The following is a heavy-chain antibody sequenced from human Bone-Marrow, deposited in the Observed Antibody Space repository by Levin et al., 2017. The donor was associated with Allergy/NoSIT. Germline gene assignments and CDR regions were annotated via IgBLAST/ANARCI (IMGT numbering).Heavy chain of an antibody. J-gene: IGHJ5*02. Sequence: LSLTCAASGFTFSSYAMSWVRQAPGKGLEWVSGISSSGGSTYYADSVKGRFTISRDKSKNTLVLQMNSLRAEDTAVYYCAKGGSFYPHYNWFDPWGQGTLVTVSS. CDR3: AKGGSFYPHYNWFDP. D-gene: IGHD1-26*01. CDR1: GFTFSSYA. V-gene: IGHV3-23*01. CDR2: ISSSGGST.